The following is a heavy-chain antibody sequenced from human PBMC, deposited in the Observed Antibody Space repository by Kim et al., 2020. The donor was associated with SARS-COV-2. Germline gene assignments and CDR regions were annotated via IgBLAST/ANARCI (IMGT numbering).Heavy chain of an antibody. CDR2: INAGNGNT. V-gene: IGHV1-3*01. Sequence: ASVKVSCKASGYTFTSYAMHWVRQAPGQRLEWMGWINAGNGNTKYSQKFQGRVTITRDTSASTAYMELSSLRSEDTAVYYCARAEGRAVVRGLGYWGQGTLVTVSS. D-gene: IGHD3-16*01. CDR1: GYTFTSYA. J-gene: IGHJ4*02. CDR3: ARAEGRAVVRGLGY.